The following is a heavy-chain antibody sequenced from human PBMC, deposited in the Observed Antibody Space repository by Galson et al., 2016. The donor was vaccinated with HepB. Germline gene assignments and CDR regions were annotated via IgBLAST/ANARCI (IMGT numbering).Heavy chain of an antibody. CDR1: GESLSGFY. Sequence: SETLSLTCAVYGESLSGFYWRFIRQPPGKGLEWIGETNHSGYTNYNPSVESRVTISVDTSRNQFSLKLTSVTAAGTAVYYCARYAVGPHYYDSAGYSNAAFDIWGQGTMVTVSS. D-gene: IGHD3-22*01. CDR3: ARYAVGPHYYDSAGYSNAAFDI. CDR2: TNHSGYT. J-gene: IGHJ3*02. V-gene: IGHV4-34*01.